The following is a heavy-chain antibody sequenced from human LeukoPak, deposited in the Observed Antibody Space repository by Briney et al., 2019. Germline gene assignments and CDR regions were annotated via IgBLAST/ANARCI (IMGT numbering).Heavy chain of an antibody. CDR3: ARDPRGYSSSWYYDDY. J-gene: IGHJ4*02. V-gene: IGHV3-21*01. CDR1: GVTFSSYS. Sequence: PGGPLRLSCEASGVTFSSYSMNWVRQAPGKGLEWVSSISSSSTYIYYADSVKGRFTFSRDNAKNSLYLQMSSLRAEDTAVYYCARDPRGYSSSWYYDDYWGQGTLVTVSS. D-gene: IGHD6-13*01. CDR2: ISSSSTYI.